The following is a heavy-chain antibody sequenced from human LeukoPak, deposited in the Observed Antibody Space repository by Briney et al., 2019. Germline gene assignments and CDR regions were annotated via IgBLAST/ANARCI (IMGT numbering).Heavy chain of an antibody. J-gene: IGHJ6*02. D-gene: IGHD2-21*02. CDR1: GFTLSSYG. V-gene: IGHV3-21*01. CDR3: ARDDCYPGYGMDV. CDR2: ISSSSSYI. Sequence: GGSLRLSCAASGFTLSSYGMNWVRQAPGKGLEWVSSISSSSSYIYYADSVKGRFTISRDNAKNSLYLQMNSLRAEDTAVYYCARDDCYPGYGMDVWGQGTTVTVSS.